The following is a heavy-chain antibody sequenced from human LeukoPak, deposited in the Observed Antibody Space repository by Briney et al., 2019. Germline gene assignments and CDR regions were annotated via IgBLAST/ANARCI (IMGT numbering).Heavy chain of an antibody. J-gene: IGHJ3*02. CDR3: ARVKEASAFDI. D-gene: IGHD5-12*01. CDR2: ISSSSSHR. V-gene: IGHV3-21*01. Sequence: GGSLRLSCAASGFTFSSYWMTWVRQAPGKGLEWVSSISSSSSHRYYADSLKGRFTISRDNAKNSLYLQMNSLRAEDTAVYYCARVKEASAFDIWGQGTMVTVSS. CDR1: GFTFSSYW.